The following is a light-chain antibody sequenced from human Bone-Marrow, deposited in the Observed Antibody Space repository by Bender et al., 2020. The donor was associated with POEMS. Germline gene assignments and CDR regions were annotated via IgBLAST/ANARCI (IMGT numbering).Light chain of an antibody. Sequence: QSVLTQPPSASWTPGQRVTISCSGGSSNIGAHAVNWYQHLPGTAPKLLIYSSHRRPSEVPDRFSGSRSGTSASLAISGLQSEDEADYYCAVCDDSLNGWVFGGGTKLTVL. CDR2: SSH. CDR1: SSNIGAHA. CDR3: AVCDDSLNGWV. V-gene: IGLV1-44*01. J-gene: IGLJ3*02.